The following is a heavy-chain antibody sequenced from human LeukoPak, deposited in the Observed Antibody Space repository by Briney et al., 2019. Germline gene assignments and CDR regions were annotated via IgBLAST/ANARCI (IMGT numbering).Heavy chain of an antibody. CDR3: AREILGGFNPGAY. CDR2: IHRSGSP. V-gene: IGHV4-4*02. D-gene: IGHD1-14*01. CDR1: LDSTTSNF. J-gene: IGHJ4*02. Sequence: SETLSLTCTVSLDSTTSNFWSWVRQPPGKGLEWIGEIHRSGSPNYNPSLQSRVTISIDRSRNQIALELSSVTAANTAVYYCAREILGGFNPGAYWGQGTLVAVSS.